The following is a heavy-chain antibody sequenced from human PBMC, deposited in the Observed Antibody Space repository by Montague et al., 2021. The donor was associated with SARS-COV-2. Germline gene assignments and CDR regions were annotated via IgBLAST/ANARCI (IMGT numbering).Heavy chain of an antibody. Sequence: SETLSLTCTVSNGSIGSSTSYWGWIRQPPGQGLEWSGTIYYAGTTYFTSSLKSRVTISKDTYKSQFSLTLTAVTAADTALYYCARTYHYDRSIDPWGQGTLVTVSS. CDR2: IYYAGTT. CDR3: ARTYHYDRSIDP. V-gene: IGHV4-39*01. CDR1: NGSIGSSTSY. J-gene: IGHJ5*02. D-gene: IGHD3-22*01.